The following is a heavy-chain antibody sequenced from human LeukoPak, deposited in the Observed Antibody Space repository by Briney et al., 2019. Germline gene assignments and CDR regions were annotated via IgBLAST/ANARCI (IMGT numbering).Heavy chain of an antibody. CDR2: ISSSSSYI. D-gene: IGHD2-2*01. J-gene: IGHJ6*03. CDR3: AKTRVSYCSSTSCYKDPYYYYYMDV. V-gene: IGHV3-21*01. CDR1: GFTFSSYS. Sequence: GGSLRLSCAASGFTFSSYSMNWVRQAPGKGLEWVSSISSSSSYIYYADSVKGRFTISRDNAKNSLYLQMNSLRAEDTAVYYCAKTRVSYCSSTSCYKDPYYYYYMDVWGKGTTVTVSS.